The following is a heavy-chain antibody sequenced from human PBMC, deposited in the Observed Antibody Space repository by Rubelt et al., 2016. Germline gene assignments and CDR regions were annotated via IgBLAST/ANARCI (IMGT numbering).Heavy chain of an antibody. CDR2: ISYDGSNK. J-gene: IGHJ4*02. CDR3: AREKGAGLNSFDC. D-gene: IGHD1-26*01. Sequence: SSYAMHWVRQAPGKGLEWVAVISYDGSNKYYADSVKGRLTVSRDNAKNSLYLQMNSLRDEDTAVYYCAREKGAGLNSFDCWGQGTLVTVSS. V-gene: IGHV3-30*04. CDR1: SSYA.